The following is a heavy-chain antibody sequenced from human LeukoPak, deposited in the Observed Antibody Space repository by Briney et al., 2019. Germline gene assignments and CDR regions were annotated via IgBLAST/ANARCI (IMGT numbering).Heavy chain of an antibody. V-gene: IGHV3-23*01. D-gene: IGHD3-22*01. CDR3: ARDSSGYGSFDY. J-gene: IGHJ4*02. CDR2: VSGSGGST. CDR1: GFTSSSFA. Sequence: GGSLRLSCAASGFTSSSFAMSWVRQAPGKGLEWVSRVSGSGGSTYYADSVKGRFSISRDNSKNTLYLQMNSLRAEDTAVYYCARDSSGYGSFDYWGRGTLVTVSS.